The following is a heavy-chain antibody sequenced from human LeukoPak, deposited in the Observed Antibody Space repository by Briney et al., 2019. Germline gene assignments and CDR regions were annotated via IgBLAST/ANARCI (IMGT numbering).Heavy chain of an antibody. CDR2: IYYSGST. Sequence: SETLSLTCTVSGGSISSYYWSWIRQPPGKGLEWIGYIYYSGSTNYNPSLKSRVTISVDTSKNQFSLKLSSVTAADTALYYCARETTVVNFDYWGQGTLVTVSS. V-gene: IGHV4-59*08. D-gene: IGHD4-23*01. J-gene: IGHJ4*02. CDR1: GGSISSYY. CDR3: ARETTVVNFDY.